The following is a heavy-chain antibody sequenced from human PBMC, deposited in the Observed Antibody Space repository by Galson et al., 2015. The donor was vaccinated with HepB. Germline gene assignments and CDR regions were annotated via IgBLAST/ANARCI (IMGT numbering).Heavy chain of an antibody. D-gene: IGHD3-9*01. CDR1: GYTFTSYG. CDR2: ISAYNGNT. Sequence: SVKVSCKASGYTFTSYGISWVRQAPGQGLEWMGWISAYNGNTNYAQKLQGRVTMTTDTSTSTAYMELRSLRSDDTAVYYCARAGVRLRYFDYTLFFDYWGQGTLVTVSS. J-gene: IGHJ4*02. CDR3: ARAGVRLRYFDYTLFFDY. V-gene: IGHV1-18*04.